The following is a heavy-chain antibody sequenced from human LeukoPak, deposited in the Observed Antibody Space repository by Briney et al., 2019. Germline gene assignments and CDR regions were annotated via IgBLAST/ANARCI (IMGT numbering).Heavy chain of an antibody. V-gene: IGHV3-23*01. D-gene: IGHD5-18*01. CDR1: GFTFSSSA. J-gene: IGHJ6*03. Sequence: PGGSLRLSCAASGFTFSSSAMNWVRQAPGKGLEWVSAITGSGDTTHYANSVKGRFTISRDNSKNTLYLQMNSLRAEDTAVYYCAKDSRGYPDYYYYMDVWGKGTTVTVSS. CDR3: AKDSRGYPDYYYYMDV. CDR2: ITGSGDTT.